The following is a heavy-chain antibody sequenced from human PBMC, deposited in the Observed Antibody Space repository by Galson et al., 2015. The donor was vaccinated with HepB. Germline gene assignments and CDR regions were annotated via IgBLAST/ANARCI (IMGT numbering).Heavy chain of an antibody. CDR2: IHNAGS. J-gene: IGHJ4*02. D-gene: IGHD4-17*01. CDR1: GFTISDYW. V-gene: IGHV3-74*03. Sequence: SLRLSCAASGFTISDYWMHWVRQAPGKGLVWVSRIHNAGSTYADSVQDRFTISRDTTTSTLYLQINNLRAEDTALYYCARFIYTTAADYWGQGTLVTVSS. CDR3: ARFIYTTAADY.